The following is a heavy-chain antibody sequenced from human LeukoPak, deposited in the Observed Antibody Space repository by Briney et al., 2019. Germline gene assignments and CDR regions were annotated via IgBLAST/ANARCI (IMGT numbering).Heavy chain of an antibody. CDR3: ARVWDGDSSGYYPPSFQAFDI. J-gene: IGHJ3*02. Sequence: GGSLRLSCAASGFTFSSYWMHWVRQAPGKGLVWVSRINSDGSSTSYADSVKGRFTISRDNAKNTLYLQMNSLRAEDTAVYYCARVWDGDSSGYYPPSFQAFDIWGQGTMVTVSS. CDR1: GFTFSSYW. D-gene: IGHD3-22*01. V-gene: IGHV3-74*01. CDR2: INSDGSST.